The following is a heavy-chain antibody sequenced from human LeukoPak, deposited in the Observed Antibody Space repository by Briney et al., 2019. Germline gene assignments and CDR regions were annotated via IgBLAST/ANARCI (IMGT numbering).Heavy chain of an antibody. CDR1: GYTLTELS. J-gene: IGHJ5*02. V-gene: IGHV1-24*01. CDR2: FDPEDGET. D-gene: IGHD4-17*01. Sequence: GASVKVSCKVSGYTLTELSMHWVRQAPGKGLEWMGGFDPEDGETIYAQKFQGRVTMTEDTSTDTAYTELSSLRSEDTAVYYCATADYGDYVGWFDPWGQGTLVTVSS. CDR3: ATADYGDYVGWFDP.